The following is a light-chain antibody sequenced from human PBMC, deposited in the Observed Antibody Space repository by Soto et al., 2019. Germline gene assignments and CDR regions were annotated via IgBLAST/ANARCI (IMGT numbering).Light chain of an antibody. Sequence: QSALTQPASVSGSPGQSITISCTGTSSDVGGSDYVSWYQHHPDKAPKLIISDVSNRPSGVSYRFSGSKSGNTASLTISGLQAEDEAIYYCSSHKNTNSYVFGTGTEVTVL. CDR1: SSDVGGSDY. CDR2: DVS. CDR3: SSHKNTNSYV. V-gene: IGLV2-14*03. J-gene: IGLJ1*01.